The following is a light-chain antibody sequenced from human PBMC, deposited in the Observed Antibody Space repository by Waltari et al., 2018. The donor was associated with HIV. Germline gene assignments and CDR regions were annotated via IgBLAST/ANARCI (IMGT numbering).Light chain of an antibody. CDR1: HTINNNF. Sequence: EIVLTQSPGTLSLSPGETATLSCRASHTINNNFFAWYQQSSGQAPRLLIYGVSSRATGIPDRFRASGSGTDFTLTISRLEPEDFAVYYCQHYGGSPLYTFGQGTKLEIK. V-gene: IGKV3-20*01. CDR2: GVS. J-gene: IGKJ2*01. CDR3: QHYGGSPLYT.